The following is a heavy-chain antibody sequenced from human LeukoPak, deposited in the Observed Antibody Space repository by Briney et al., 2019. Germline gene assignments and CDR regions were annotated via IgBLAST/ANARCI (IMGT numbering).Heavy chain of an antibody. CDR1: GDSVSTNSAT. V-gene: IGHV6-1*01. J-gene: IGHJ5*01. CDR2: TYYRSKWYN. CDR3: ARLVGASWFDS. Sequence: SQTLSLTCAISGDSVSTNSATWTWLRQSPSRGLEWLGMTYYRSKWYNDYAVSMKSRITINPDTSKNQFSLQLNSVTPEDTAVYYCARLVGASWFDSWGQGTLVTVSS. D-gene: IGHD1-26*01.